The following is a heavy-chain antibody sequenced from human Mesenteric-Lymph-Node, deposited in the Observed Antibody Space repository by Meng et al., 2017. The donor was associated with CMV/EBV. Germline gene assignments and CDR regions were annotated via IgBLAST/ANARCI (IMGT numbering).Heavy chain of an antibody. CDR3: ARGPSSTSILD. J-gene: IGHJ4*02. CDR2: ISAYNGNT. CDR1: GYTFTGYY. D-gene: IGHD2-2*01. Sequence: ASVKVSCKGSGYTFTGYYMNWVRQAPGQGLEWMGWISAYNGNTNYAQKLQGRVTMTTDTSTSTAYMELRSLRSDDTAVYYCARGPSSTSILDWGQGTLVTVSS. V-gene: IGHV1-18*04.